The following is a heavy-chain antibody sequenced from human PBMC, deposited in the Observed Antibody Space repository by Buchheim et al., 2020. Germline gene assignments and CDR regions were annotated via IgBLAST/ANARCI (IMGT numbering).Heavy chain of an antibody. V-gene: IGHV3-23*01. CDR1: GFTFSSYA. D-gene: IGHD2-2*01. J-gene: IGHJ5*02. CDR3: AKPNCSSTSCRGRGWFDP. CDR2: ISGSGGST. Sequence: EVQLLESGGGLVQPGGSPRLSCAASGFTFSSYAMSWVRQAPGKGLEWVSAISGSGGSTYYADPVKGRFTISRDNSKNTLYLQMNSLRAEDTAVYYCAKPNCSSTSCRGRGWFDPWGQGTL.